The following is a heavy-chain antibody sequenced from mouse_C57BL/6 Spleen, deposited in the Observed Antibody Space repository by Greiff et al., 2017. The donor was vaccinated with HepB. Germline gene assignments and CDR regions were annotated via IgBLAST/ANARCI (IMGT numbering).Heavy chain of an antibody. J-gene: IGHJ2*01. CDR1: GYTFTDYE. Sequence: SGAELVRPGASVTLSCKASGYTFTDYEMHWVKQTPVHGLEWIGAIDPETGGTAYNQKFKGKAILTADKSSSTAYMELRSLTSEDSAVYYCTNYLIDPLDYWGQGTTLTVSS. CDR3: TNYLIDPLDY. D-gene: IGHD1-1*02. V-gene: IGHV1-15*01. CDR2: IDPETGGT.